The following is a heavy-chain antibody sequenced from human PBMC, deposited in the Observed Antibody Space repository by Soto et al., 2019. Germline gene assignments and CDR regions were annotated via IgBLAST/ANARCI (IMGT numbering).Heavy chain of an antibody. CDR2: ISGSGGST. CDR3: AKRYCSSPSCFIRAFDI. V-gene: IGHV3-23*01. Sequence: EVQLLESGGGLVQPGGSLRLSCAASGFTFSSYAMSWVRQAPGKGLEWVSAISGSGGSTYYADSVKGRFTISRDNSKNTLYRQMNSLRAEDTAVYYCAKRYCSSPSCFIRAFDIWGQGTMVTVSS. CDR1: GFTFSSYA. D-gene: IGHD2-2*01. J-gene: IGHJ3*02.